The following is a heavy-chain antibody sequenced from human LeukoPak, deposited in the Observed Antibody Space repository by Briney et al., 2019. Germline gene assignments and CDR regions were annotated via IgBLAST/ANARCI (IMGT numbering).Heavy chain of an antibody. V-gene: IGHV3-7*01. Sequence: GGSLRLSCTASGFIFSTSWMTWVRQAPGKGLEWVANINLDGSEEYYVDSVKGRFTISRDNAKNSLYLQMNSLRAGDTAVYYCARGITSGPRRYDVRNFDYWGQGTPVTVSS. CDR2: INLDGSEE. CDR3: ARGITSGPRRYDVRNFDY. D-gene: IGHD5-12*01. CDR1: GFIFSTSW. J-gene: IGHJ4*02.